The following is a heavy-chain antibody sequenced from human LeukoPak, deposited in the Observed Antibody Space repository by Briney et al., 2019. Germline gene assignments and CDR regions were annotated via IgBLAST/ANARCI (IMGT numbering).Heavy chain of an antibody. CDR2: IYYSGST. V-gene: IGHV4-39*01. CDR1: GVSISSSSYY. D-gene: IGHD3-3*01. CDR3: ARLVDFWSGSVRFDP. J-gene: IGHJ5*02. Sequence: PSETLSLTCTVSGVSISSSSYYWGWIRQPPGKGLEWIGSIYYSGSTYYNPSLKSRATTSVDTTNTQFPLMLSSVTAANPAVYYCARLVDFWSGSVRFDPWGEGTLVSVSS.